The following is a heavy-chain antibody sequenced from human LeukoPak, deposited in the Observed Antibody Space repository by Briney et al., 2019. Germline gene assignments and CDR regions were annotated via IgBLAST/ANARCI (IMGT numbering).Heavy chain of an antibody. V-gene: IGHV3-9*01. D-gene: IGHD3-22*01. CDR3: AKDNEYYYDSSGHFDY. Sequence: GGSLRLSCAASGFTFYDYAMHWVRHAPGKGLEWVSGISWNSGSIGYADSVKGRFTISRDNAKNSLYLQMNSLRAEDTALYYCAKDNEYYYDSSGHFDYWGQGTLVTVSS. CDR1: GFTFYDYA. CDR2: ISWNSGSI. J-gene: IGHJ4*02.